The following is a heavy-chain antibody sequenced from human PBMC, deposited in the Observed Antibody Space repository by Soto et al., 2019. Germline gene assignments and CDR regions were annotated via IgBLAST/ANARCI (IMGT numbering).Heavy chain of an antibody. Sequence: EVQLLESGGGLVQPGGSLRLSCAASGLTFSVYAMSWVRQAPGKGLEWVSAISGSGGSTYYTNSVKGRFTISRDNSKNTLYLQMNSLRAEDTAVYYCAKENCTGGSCYSRIYYYSGMDVWGQGTTATVSS. J-gene: IGHJ6*02. CDR3: AKENCTGGSCYSRIYYYSGMDV. V-gene: IGHV3-23*01. D-gene: IGHD2-15*01. CDR2: ISGSGGST. CDR1: GLTFSVYA.